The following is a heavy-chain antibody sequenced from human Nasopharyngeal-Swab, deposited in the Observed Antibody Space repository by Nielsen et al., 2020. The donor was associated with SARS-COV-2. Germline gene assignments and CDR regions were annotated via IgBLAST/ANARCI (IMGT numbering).Heavy chain of an antibody. Sequence: ASVKVSCKASVYTFTSYVISCVRQAPGQGLEWMGWISAYNGNTNYAQKLQGRVTMTTDTSTSTAYMELRSLRSDDTAVYYCARDRISNSYDYWGQGILVTVSS. CDR2: ISAYNGNT. V-gene: IGHV1-18*04. CDR1: VYTFTSYV. CDR3: ARDRISNSYDY. D-gene: IGHD6-6*01. J-gene: IGHJ4*02.